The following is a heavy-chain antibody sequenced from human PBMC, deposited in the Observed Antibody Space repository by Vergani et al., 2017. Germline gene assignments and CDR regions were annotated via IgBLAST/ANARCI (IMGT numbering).Heavy chain of an antibody. Sequence: EVQLQESGGGLVKPGGSLRVSCAASGFSFSTYSINWVRQAPGKGLEWVGRIKSQIDGGTTDYAAPVKGRFTISRDDSTNMLYLHMNSLKTEDTAVYYCTTLAPNWAHWWGQGTLVNVSS. CDR1: GFSFSTYS. D-gene: IGHD7-27*01. V-gene: IGHV3-15*01. J-gene: IGHJ4*02. CDR3: TTLAPNWAHW. CDR2: IKSQIDGGTT.